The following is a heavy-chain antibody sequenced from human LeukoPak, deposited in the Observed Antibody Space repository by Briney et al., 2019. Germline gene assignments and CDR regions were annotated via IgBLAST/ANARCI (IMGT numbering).Heavy chain of an antibody. CDR2: INHSGST. CDR1: GESFSGYY. CDR3: ARDSGTTGEVKFDP. J-gene: IGHJ5*02. V-gene: IGHV4-34*01. D-gene: IGHD3-10*01. Sequence: SETLSLTCAVYGESFSGYYWSWIRQPPGKGLEWIGEINHSGSTNYNPSLKSRVTMSVDTSKNQFSLKLSSVTAADTAVYYCARDSGTTGEVKFDPWGQGTLVTVSS.